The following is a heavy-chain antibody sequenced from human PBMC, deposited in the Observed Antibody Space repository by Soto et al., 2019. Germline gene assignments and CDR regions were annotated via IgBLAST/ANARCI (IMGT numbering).Heavy chain of an antibody. Sequence: WGSLRLSCEASGFTFSIYWMSWVRRAPGKGLEWVSAISGSGGSTYYADSVKGRFTISRDNSKNTLYLQMNSLRAEDTAVYYCAKVIENIVLMVYATNWGQGTLVTVSS. V-gene: IGHV3-23*01. D-gene: IGHD2-8*01. CDR3: AKVIENIVLMVYATN. CDR1: GFTFSIYW. J-gene: IGHJ4*02. CDR2: ISGSGGST.